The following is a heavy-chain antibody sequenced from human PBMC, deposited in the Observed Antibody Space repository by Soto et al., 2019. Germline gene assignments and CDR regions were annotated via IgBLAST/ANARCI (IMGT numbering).Heavy chain of an antibody. V-gene: IGHV4-31*01. Sequence: TLSLTCTVSGGTISIVGSYCSWIRHPPWQGLDWSGYIYYSGSTDDNPSLKSLGTIXLXXSKNQFSLKLSSVTAADTAVYYSAGGGRHAXSGYYFDLW. CDR1: GGTISIVGSY. CDR2: IYYSGST. D-gene: IGHD3-22*01. CDR3: AGGGRHAXSGYYFDL. J-gene: IGHJ2*01.